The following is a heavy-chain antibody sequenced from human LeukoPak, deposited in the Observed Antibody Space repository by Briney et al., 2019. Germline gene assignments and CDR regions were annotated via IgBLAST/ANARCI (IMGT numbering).Heavy chain of an antibody. CDR2: MNPNTGNT. CDR3: ARKFLGSRGYYFDY. J-gene: IGHJ4*02. V-gene: IGHV1-8*02. Sequence: ASVKVSCKASGYTFTSYDINWVRQATGQGLEWMGWMNPNTGNTGYAQKFQGRVTMTRNTSIRTAYMELSSLRSEDTAVNYCARKFLGSRGYYFDYWGQGTLVTVSS. CDR1: GYTFTSYD. D-gene: IGHD3-10*01.